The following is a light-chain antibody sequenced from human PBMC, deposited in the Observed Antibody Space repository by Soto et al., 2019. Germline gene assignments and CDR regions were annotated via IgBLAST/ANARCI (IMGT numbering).Light chain of an antibody. CDR1: DSNIGAGYE. Sequence: QSALTQTPSVSGAPGQTITISCTGTDSNIGAGYEVHWYQHLPGRAPKLLIFGNTHRPSGVPDRFSGSKSGTSASLAITGLQPEDEADYYCQFFDNSLSGFDVFGSGTKVTVL. V-gene: IGLV1-40*01. J-gene: IGLJ1*01. CDR2: GNT. CDR3: QFFDNSLSGFDV.